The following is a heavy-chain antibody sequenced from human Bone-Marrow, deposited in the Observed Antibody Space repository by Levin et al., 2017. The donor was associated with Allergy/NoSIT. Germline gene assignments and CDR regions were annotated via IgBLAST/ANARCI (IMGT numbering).Heavy chain of an antibody. Sequence: GESLKISCAASRFTFDDYDMSWVRQVPGKGLEWVSGINWNVDSTGYADSVKGRFTISRDNAKNSLYLQMNSLRDEDTSLYRCARHSSGWGSYYYFDLWGRGTLVAVSS. V-gene: IGHV3-20*01. J-gene: IGHJ2*01. D-gene: IGHD6-19*01. CDR2: INWNVDST. CDR1: RFTFDDYD. CDR3: ARHSSGWGSYYYFDL.